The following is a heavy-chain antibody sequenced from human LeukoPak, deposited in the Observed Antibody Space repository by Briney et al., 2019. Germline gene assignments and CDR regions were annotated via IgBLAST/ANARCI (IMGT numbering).Heavy chain of an antibody. CDR1: GGSIRSSYYY. V-gene: IGHV4-39*01. D-gene: IGHD3-3*01. Sequence: PSETLSLTCTVSGGSIRSSYYYWGWIRQPPGKGLEWIGSIYDSGSTYYNPSLKSRITISVDMSKNQFSLKLSSVTAADTALYYCARHSGLRSPFDPWGQGTLVTVTS. CDR2: IYDSGST. J-gene: IGHJ5*02. CDR3: ARHSGLRSPFDP.